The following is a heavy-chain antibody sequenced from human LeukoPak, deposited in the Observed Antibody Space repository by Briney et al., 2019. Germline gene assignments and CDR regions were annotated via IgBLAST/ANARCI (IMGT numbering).Heavy chain of an antibody. D-gene: IGHD7-27*01. V-gene: IGHV3-23*01. CDR2: ITTGGPNT. CDR3: AKDGGLWVSAHWGDS. J-gene: IGHJ4*02. CDR1: GFTFSSYA. Sequence: GGSLRLSCTASGFTFSSYAMSWVRQAPGKGLKWVSTITTGGPNTYYADSVKGRFTVSRDDSKNTLYLQMNSLRAEDTAVYYCAKDGGLWVSAHWGDSWGRGTLVTVSS.